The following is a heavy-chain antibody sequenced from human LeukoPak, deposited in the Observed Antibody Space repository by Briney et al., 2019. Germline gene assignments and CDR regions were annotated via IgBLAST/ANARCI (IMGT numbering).Heavy chain of an antibody. J-gene: IGHJ5*02. CDR1: APSLSIYY. Sequence: PSETLSLTCSVSAPSLSIYYCDWLRQSPGRGVEWSGYISDTEKTDYHPSVKSRVNISIHKSKKQFSMRLSSVTAAYSGLYYCARGYYEPFATWGPGILVTVSS. D-gene: IGHD3-22*01. V-gene: IGHV4-59*01. CDR2: ISDTEKT. CDR3: ARGYYEPFAT.